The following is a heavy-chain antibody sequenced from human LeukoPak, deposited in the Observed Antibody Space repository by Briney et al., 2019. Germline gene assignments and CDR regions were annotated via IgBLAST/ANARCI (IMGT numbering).Heavy chain of an antibody. Sequence: PGGSLSLSCAASGFTFSSYALSWVRQAPGKGLEWVAAVDGRGSSTYYADSVKGRFTISRDNSNNTLYPQMNRLRAEDTAEYYCAKDLSGSGSYYPLDYWGQGTLVTVSS. CDR2: VDGRGSST. D-gene: IGHD3-10*01. CDR1: GFTFSSYA. J-gene: IGHJ4*02. CDR3: AKDLSGSGSYYPLDY. V-gene: IGHV3-23*01.